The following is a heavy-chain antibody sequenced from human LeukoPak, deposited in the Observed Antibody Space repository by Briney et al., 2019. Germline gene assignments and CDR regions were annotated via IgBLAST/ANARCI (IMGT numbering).Heavy chain of an antibody. CDR1: GGTFSSYA. CDR3: ARDHTRGSGYLDY. Sequence: ASVKVSCKASGGTFSSYAISWVRQAPGQGLEWMGGIIPIFGTANYAQKFQGRVTITADESTSTAYMELSSLRSEDTAVYYCARDHTRGSGYLDYWGQGTLVTVSS. V-gene: IGHV1-69*13. CDR2: IIPIFGTA. D-gene: IGHD2-15*01. J-gene: IGHJ4*02.